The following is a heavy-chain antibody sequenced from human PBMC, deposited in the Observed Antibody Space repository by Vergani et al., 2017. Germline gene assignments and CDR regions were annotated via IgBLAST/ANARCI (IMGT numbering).Heavy chain of an antibody. CDR2: IIPIFGTA. CDR3: ARDEGAIVVVPAAMDYYYYGMDV. CDR1: GGTFSSYA. V-gene: IGHV1-69*13. Sequence: QVQLVQSGAEVKKPGSSVKVSCKASGGTFSSYAISWVRQAPGQGLEWMGRIIPIFGTANYAQKFQGRVTITADESTSTAYMELSSLRSGDTAVYYCARDEGAIVVVPAAMDYYYYGMDVWGQGTTVTVSS. D-gene: IGHD2-2*01. J-gene: IGHJ6*02.